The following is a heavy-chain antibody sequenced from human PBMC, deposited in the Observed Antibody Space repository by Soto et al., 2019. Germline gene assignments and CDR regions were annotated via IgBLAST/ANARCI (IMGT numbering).Heavy chain of an antibody. CDR3: AREPLCGGRCYDKWFDT. CDR1: GYTFTSYA. D-gene: IGHD2-15*01. Sequence: ASVKVSCKASGYTFTSYAIHWVRQAPGQSLEWMGWINVGNGNTEYSQKFQDRVTITRDTSATTVYMELSSLRSEDTAMYYCAREPLCGGRCYDKWFDTWGQGTLVTVSS. CDR2: INVGNGNT. J-gene: IGHJ5*02. V-gene: IGHV1-3*01.